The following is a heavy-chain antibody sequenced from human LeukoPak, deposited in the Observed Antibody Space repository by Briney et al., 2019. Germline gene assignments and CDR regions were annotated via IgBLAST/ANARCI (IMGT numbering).Heavy chain of an antibody. J-gene: IGHJ5*02. D-gene: IGHD4-23*01. CDR1: GYTFTSYG. V-gene: IGHV1-46*01. CDR3: ARDNSVEDTAWWLDP. CDR2: INPIGGST. Sequence: ASVKVSCKASGYTFTSYGISWVRQAPGQGLELMGIINPIGGSTRYAQKFHGRVTMTSDMSTSKDYMALSSLRSEDTAVYYCARDNSVEDTAWWLDPWGQGTLVSVSS.